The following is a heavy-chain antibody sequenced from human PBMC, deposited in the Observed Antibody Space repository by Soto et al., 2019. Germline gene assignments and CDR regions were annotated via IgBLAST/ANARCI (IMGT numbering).Heavy chain of an antibody. J-gene: IGHJ4*02. D-gene: IGHD2-15*01. CDR2: IYPGDSDT. Sequence: GESLKISCKGSGYSFTSYWIGWVRQRPGKGLEWMGIIYPGDSDTRYSPSFQGQVTISADKSISTAYLQWSSLKASDTAMYYCARHGGDCSGGSCSRPFDYWGQGTLVTVS. V-gene: IGHV5-51*01. CDR3: ARHGGDCSGGSCSRPFDY. CDR1: GYSFTSYW.